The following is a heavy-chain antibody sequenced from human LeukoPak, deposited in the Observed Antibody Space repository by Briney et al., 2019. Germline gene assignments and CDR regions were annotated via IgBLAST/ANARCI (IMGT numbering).Heavy chain of an antibody. Sequence: GGSLRLSCVASGFTFKNYFMSWVRQTPGKGLEWVASIKNDGTEKYYVDSLRGRFTISRDNAKNTLYLQMSGLRVEDTAVYHCASDSPYYGMDVWGQGTTVTVSS. CDR3: ASDSPYYGMDV. V-gene: IGHV3-7*01. CDR2: IKNDGTEK. CDR1: GFTFKNYF. J-gene: IGHJ6*02.